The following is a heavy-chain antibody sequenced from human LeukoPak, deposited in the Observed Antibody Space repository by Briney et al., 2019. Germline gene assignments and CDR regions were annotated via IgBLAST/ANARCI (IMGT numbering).Heavy chain of an antibody. CDR2: MYLSGST. V-gene: IGHV4-39*07. Sequence: SETLSLTCTVSGGSISSSSYYWGWIRQPPGKGLEWLGGMYLSGSTYYNPSLKSRVTISVDTSKNHFSRNLSSVTAAHTALYYCAREGSSIDYWGQGTLVTVSS. CDR1: GGSISSSSYY. CDR3: AREGSSIDY. D-gene: IGHD6-6*01. J-gene: IGHJ4*02.